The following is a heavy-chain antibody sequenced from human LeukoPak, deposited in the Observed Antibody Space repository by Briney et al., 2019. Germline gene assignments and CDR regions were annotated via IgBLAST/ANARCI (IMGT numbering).Heavy chain of an antibody. CDR1: GFTFSSYW. V-gene: IGHV3-7*01. J-gene: IGHJ4*02. CDR2: IKQDGSEK. D-gene: IGHD3-10*01. Sequence: GGSLRLSCAASGFTFSSYWMSWVRQAPGKGLEWAANIKQDGSEKYYVDSVKGRFTISRDNAKNSLYLQMNSLRAEDTAVYYCARDKRFGELFVDYWGQGTLVTVSS. CDR3: ARDKRFGELFVDY.